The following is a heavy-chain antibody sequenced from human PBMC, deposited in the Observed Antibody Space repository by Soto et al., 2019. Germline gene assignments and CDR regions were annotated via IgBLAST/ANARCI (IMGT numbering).Heavy chain of an antibody. Sequence: SGPTLVNPTQTLTLTCTFSGFSLSTDDVGVGWIRQPPGKALDWLAVIYWDDDKRYSPSLKSRLTITKDTSKNQVLLTMTNMDPVDAATYFCARSKYSISSFDYWGQGALVTVSS. CDR1: GFSLSTDDVG. D-gene: IGHD6-6*01. CDR3: ARSKYSISSFDY. J-gene: IGHJ4*02. V-gene: IGHV2-5*02. CDR2: IYWDDDK.